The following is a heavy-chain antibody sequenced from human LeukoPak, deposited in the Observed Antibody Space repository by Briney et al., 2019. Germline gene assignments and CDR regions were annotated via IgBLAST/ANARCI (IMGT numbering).Heavy chain of an antibody. CDR3: TTDIPTDGTGY. CDR2: IKSKSDGGTT. CDR1: EFSFSNAR. D-gene: IGHD6-13*01. V-gene: IGHV3-15*01. Sequence: GGSLRLSCAASEFSFSNARMNWVRQAPGKGLEWVGRIKSKSDGGTTDYAAPVKGRFTISRDDSKNTLYLQMNSLKTEDTAVYYCTTDIPTDGTGYWGQGTMVTVSS. J-gene: IGHJ4*02.